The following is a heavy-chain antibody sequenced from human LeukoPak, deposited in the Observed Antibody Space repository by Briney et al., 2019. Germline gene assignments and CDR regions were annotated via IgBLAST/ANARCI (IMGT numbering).Heavy chain of an antibody. CDR3: AKGGKWDVTPFDY. V-gene: IGHV3-33*06. Sequence: GNSLRLSCAASGFTFSSSGMHWVRQAPGKGLEWVAVIWYDGSNRYYADPVKGRFTVSRDNSKNTLYLQVNSLRAEDTAVYYCAKGGKWDVTPFDYWGQGTLVTVSS. J-gene: IGHJ4*02. D-gene: IGHD1-26*01. CDR1: GFTFSSSG. CDR2: IWYDGSNR.